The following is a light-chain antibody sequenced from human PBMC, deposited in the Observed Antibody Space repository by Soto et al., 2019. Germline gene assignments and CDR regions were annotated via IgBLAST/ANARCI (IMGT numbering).Light chain of an antibody. Sequence: EIVLTQSPGTLSLSPWERVTLSCRASQSVTRSFLAWYQQKPGQAPRLLINGASSRATGIPDRFSGSGSGTDFTLTISRLEPEDFAVYYCHQYGSSPQAFGPGTKVDIK. J-gene: IGKJ3*01. CDR1: QSVTRSF. CDR2: GAS. CDR3: HQYGSSPQA. V-gene: IGKV3-20*01.